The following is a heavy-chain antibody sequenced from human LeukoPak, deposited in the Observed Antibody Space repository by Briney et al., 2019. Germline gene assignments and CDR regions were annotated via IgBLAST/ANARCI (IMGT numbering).Heavy chain of an antibody. Sequence: GGSLRLSCTASGFTFSAYGMSWVRQAPGKGLEWVSAISGSGGSTYYADSVKGRFTISRDNSKNTLYLQMNSLRAEDTAVYYCAKDRGDYDSYYNYYMDVWDKGTTVTISS. V-gene: IGHV3-23*01. CDR2: ISGSGGST. J-gene: IGHJ6*03. D-gene: IGHD4-17*01. CDR3: AKDRGDYDSYYNYYMDV. CDR1: GFTFSAYG.